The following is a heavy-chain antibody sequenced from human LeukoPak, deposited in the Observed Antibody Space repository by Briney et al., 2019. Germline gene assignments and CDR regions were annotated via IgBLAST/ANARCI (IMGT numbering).Heavy chain of an antibody. Sequence: GGSLRLSCAASGFTFSSYSMNWVRQAPGKGLEWVSSISSSSSCIYYADSVKGRFTISRDNAKNSLYLQMNSLRAEDTAVYYCARDVVVVPAAMDYWGQGTLVTVSS. V-gene: IGHV3-21*01. D-gene: IGHD2-2*01. J-gene: IGHJ4*02. CDR3: ARDVVVVPAAMDY. CDR2: ISSSSSCI. CDR1: GFTFSSYS.